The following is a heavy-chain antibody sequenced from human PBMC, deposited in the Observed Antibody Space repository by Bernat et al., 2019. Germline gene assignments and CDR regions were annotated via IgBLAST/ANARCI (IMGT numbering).Heavy chain of an antibody. V-gene: IGHV3-21*04. J-gene: IGHJ4*02. D-gene: IGHD3-3*01. CDR1: GFTFSSYS. Sequence: EVQLVESGGGLVKPGGSLRLSCAASGFTFSSYSMNWVRQAPGKGLEWVSSISSSSSYIYYADSVKGRFTISRDNAKNSLYLQMNSLRAEDTALYYCAKAPTYYDFWSGYGGNYYFDYWGQGTLVTVSS. CDR3: AKAPTYYDFWSGYGGNYYFDY. CDR2: ISSSSSYI.